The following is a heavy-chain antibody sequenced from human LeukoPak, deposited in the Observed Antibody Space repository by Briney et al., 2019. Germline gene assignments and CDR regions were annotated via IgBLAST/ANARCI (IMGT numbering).Heavy chain of an antibody. J-gene: IGHJ6*03. D-gene: IGHD3-10*01. CDR3: VKFRGIQHYNYHMDV. V-gene: IGHV3-23*01. CDR2: LTGSGGNT. CDR1: GFTFSSYA. Sequence: GGCLRLSCAASGFTFSSYAMSWVRQAPGKGLEWVSGLTGSGGNTYYADSVKDRFTISRDNSKNTLSLQMNSLRAEDAAAYYCVKFRGIQHYNYHMDVWGKGTTVTVSS.